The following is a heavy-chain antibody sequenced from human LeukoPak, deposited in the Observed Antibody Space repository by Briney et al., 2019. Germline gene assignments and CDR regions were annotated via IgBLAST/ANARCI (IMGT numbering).Heavy chain of an antibody. CDR3: ARRTSYSSSWYYGYYYYMDV. J-gene: IGHJ6*03. V-gene: IGHV4-34*01. CDR2: INHSGST. D-gene: IGHD6-13*01. CDR1: GGSFSGYY. Sequence: SETLSLTCAVYGGSFSGYYWSWIRQPPGKGLEWIGEINHSGSTNYNPSLKSRVTISVDTSKNQFSLKLSSVTAADTAVYYCARRTSYSSSWYYGYYYYMDVWGKGTTVTVSS.